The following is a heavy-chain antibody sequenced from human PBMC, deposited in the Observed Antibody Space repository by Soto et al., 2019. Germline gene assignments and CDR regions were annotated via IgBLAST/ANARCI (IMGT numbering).Heavy chain of an antibody. V-gene: IGHV3-48*02. CDR2: ISDNSSVI. J-gene: IGHJ4*02. Sequence: EVQLVESGGGLVQPGGSLRLSCAASGFTFSTYSINWVRQAPGKGLEWISYISDNSSVIYYADAVKGRFTISRDNAKNALYLQMNSRSYEDTAEYYCARDRDAYCSKGICSGPYFDYWGQGTLVTVSS. CDR3: ARDRDAYCSKGICSGPYFDY. D-gene: IGHD2-8*01. CDR1: GFTFSTYS.